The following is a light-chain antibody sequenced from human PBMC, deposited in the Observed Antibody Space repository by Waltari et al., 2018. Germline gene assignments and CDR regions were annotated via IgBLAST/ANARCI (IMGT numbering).Light chain of an antibody. CDR3: QVWDRSRDHV. Sequence: SYVLTQPPSVSVAPGETATITCGGDSTGMRHVHWYPRAGQAPRLVISYNTVRPSGIPERFSGSTSGTTSTLTISRVEAGDEADYYCQVWDRSRDHVFGAGTKVTVL. CDR2: YNT. J-gene: IGLJ1*01. V-gene: IGLV3-21*04. CDR1: STGMRH.